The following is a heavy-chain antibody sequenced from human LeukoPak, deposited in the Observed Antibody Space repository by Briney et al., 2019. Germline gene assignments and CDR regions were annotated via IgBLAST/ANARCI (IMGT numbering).Heavy chain of an antibody. CDR3: ARAWHITMVRGVMGV. Sequence: SETLSLTCTVSGGSISSYYWSWIRQPPGKGLEWIGEINHSGSTNYNPSLKSRVTISVDTSKNQFSLKLSSVTVADTAVYYCARAWHITMVRGVMGVWGQGTTVTVSS. CDR1: GGSISSYY. D-gene: IGHD3-10*01. J-gene: IGHJ6*02. V-gene: IGHV4-34*01. CDR2: INHSGST.